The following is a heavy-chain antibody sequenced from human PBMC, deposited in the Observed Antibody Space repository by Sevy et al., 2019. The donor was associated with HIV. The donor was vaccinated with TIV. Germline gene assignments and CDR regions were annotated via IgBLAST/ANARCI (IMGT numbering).Heavy chain of an antibody. CDR1: GGSISSGGYY. Sequence: SETLSLTCTVSGGSISSGGYYWSWIRQHPGKGLEWIGYIYYSGSTYYNPSLKSRVTISVDTSKNQFSLNLGSVTAADTAGYYCVRADYVWGSYRLDYWGQGTLVTVSS. D-gene: IGHD3-16*02. CDR3: VRADYVWGSYRLDY. J-gene: IGHJ4*02. V-gene: IGHV4-31*03. CDR2: IYYSGST.